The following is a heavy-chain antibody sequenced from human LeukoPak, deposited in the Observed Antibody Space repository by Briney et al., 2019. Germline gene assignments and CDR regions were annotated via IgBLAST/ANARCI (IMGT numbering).Heavy chain of an antibody. CDR1: GYTFTSYA. CDR2: INAGNGNT. J-gene: IGHJ3*02. D-gene: IGHD3-16*01. Sequence: ASVKVSCKASGYTFTSYAMHWVRQAPGQRLEWMGWINAGNGNTKYSQKFQGRVTITRDTSASTAYMELSSLRSEDTAVYYCARVLRNDYVWGSYPKGAFDIWGQGTMVTVSS. V-gene: IGHV1-3*01. CDR3: ARVLRNDYVWGSYPKGAFDI.